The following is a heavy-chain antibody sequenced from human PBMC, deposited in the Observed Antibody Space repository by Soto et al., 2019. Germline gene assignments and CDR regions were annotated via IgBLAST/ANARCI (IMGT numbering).Heavy chain of an antibody. D-gene: IGHD4-17*01. J-gene: IGHJ5*02. Sequence: GGSLRLSCAASGFTFSSYAMSWVRQAPGKGLEWVSAISGSGGSTYYADSVKGRFTISRDNSKNTLYLQMNNLRAEDTAVYYCAKAFVVSDYGDYDWFDPWGQGTLVTVSS. CDR2: ISGSGGST. CDR3: AKAFVVSDYGDYDWFDP. CDR1: GFTFSSYA. V-gene: IGHV3-23*01.